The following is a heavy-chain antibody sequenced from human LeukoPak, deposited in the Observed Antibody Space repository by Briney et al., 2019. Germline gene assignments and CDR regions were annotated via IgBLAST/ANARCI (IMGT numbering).Heavy chain of an antibody. Sequence: GESLKISCKGSGYSFTSYWIGWVRQMPGKGLEWMGIIYPGDSDTRYSPSFQGQVTISADKSISTAYLQWSSLKASDTAMYYCARLRYCSGGSCLGTWFDLWGQGTLVTVSS. CDR1: GYSFTSYW. D-gene: IGHD2-15*01. CDR3: ARLRYCSGGSCLGTWFDL. V-gene: IGHV5-51*01. J-gene: IGHJ5*02. CDR2: IYPGDSDT.